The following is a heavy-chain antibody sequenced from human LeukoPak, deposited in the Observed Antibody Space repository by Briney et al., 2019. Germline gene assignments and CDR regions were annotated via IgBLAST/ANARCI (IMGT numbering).Heavy chain of an antibody. CDR2: ISAYNGNT. D-gene: IGHD3-3*01. V-gene: IGHV1-18*01. CDR1: GYTFTSYG. J-gene: IGHJ6*02. Sequence: ASVKVSCKASGYTFTSYGISWVRQAPGQGLEWMGWISAYNGNTNYAQKLQGRVTMTTDTSTRTDYLELRSLRSHDTAVYYCARESPMGFLEWLFPPYYYYGMDVWGQGTTVTVSS. CDR3: ARESPMGFLEWLFPPYYYYGMDV.